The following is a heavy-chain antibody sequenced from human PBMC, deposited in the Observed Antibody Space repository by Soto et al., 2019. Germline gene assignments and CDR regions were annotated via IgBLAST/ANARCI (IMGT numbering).Heavy chain of an antibody. V-gene: IGHV4-31*03. J-gene: IGHJ6*02. CDR2: IYYSGGT. D-gene: IGHD7-27*01. CDR3: ARVGTSYARRGLDV. Sequence: SETLSLTCNVSGGAIDSGGYYWCWIRQHPGKGLEWIGYIYYSGGTYYNPSLKSRVSISIDTSKNQFSLELISVTAADTAVYYCARVGTSYARRGLDVWGQGTTVTVYS. CDR1: GGAIDSGGYY.